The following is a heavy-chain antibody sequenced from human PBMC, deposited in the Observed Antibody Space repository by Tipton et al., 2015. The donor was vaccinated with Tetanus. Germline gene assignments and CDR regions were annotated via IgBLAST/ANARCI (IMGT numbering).Heavy chain of an antibody. V-gene: IGHV1-3*01. D-gene: IGHD2-2*01. CDR1: GYTFTSYA. Sequence: QSGAEGKKPGASVKVSCKASGYTFTSYAMHWVRQAPGQRLEWMGWINAGNGNTSASTAYMELSSLRSEDTAVYYCARIVVPAAIGEDYWGQGTLVTVSS. J-gene: IGHJ4*02. CDR3: ARIVVPAAIGEDY. CDR2: INAGNG.